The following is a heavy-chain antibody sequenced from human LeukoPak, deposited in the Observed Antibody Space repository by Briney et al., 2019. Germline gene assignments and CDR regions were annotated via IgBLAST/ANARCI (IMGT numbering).Heavy chain of an antibody. CDR3: ERDVGYSSGSVWQKYCDY. J-gene: IGHJ4*01. D-gene: IGHD5-18*01. CDR2: IDPNSGGT. Sequence: ASVKVSCKASGYTFKNYYLHWVRQAPGQGREWLGHIDPNSGGTKYAHKFQGRVTMTRDTSTSSAYMELSSLIFDDAALYYCERDVGYSSGSVWQKYCDYWGHGTLLTVSS. CDR1: GYTFKNYY. V-gene: IGHV1-2*06.